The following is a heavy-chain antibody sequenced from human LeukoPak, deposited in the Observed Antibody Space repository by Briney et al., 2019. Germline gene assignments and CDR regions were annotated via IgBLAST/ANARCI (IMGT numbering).Heavy chain of an antibody. V-gene: IGHV7-4-1*02. CDR1: GYTFTGYY. CDR2: INTNTGNP. J-gene: IGHJ4*02. Sequence: GASVKVSCKASGYTFTGYYMHWVRQAPGQGLGWMGWINTNTGNPTYAQGFTGRFVFSLDTSVSTAYLQISSLKAEDTAVYYCARDGIAPDYWGQGTLVTVSS. D-gene: IGHD6-13*01. CDR3: ARDGIAPDY.